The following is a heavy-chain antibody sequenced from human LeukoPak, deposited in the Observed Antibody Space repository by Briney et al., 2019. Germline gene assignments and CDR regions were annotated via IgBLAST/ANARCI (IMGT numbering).Heavy chain of an antibody. CDR2: INHSGST. CDR1: GGSFSGYY. D-gene: IGHD4-11*01. J-gene: IGHJ4*02. V-gene: IGHV4-34*01. Sequence: PSETLSLTCAVYGGSFSGYYWSWIRPPPGKGLEWIGEINHSGSTNYNPSLKSRVTISVDTSKNQFSLKLSSVTAADTAVYYCARGYSNVDYWGQGTLVTVSS. CDR3: ARGYSNVDY.